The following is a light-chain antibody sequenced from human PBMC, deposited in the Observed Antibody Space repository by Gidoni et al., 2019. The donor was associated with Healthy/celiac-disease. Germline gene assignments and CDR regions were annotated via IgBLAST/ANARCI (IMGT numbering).Light chain of an antibody. CDR3: QQLNSYPPALT. CDR2: AS. CDR1: QGISSY. J-gene: IGKJ4*01. V-gene: IGKV1-9*01. Sequence: DIQMTQSPSFLSASVGDRVTSTCRASQGISSYLAWYQQKPGKAPKLLIYASTLQSGVPSRFSGSGSGTEFTLTISSLQPEDFATSYCQQLNSYPPALTFGGGTKVEIK.